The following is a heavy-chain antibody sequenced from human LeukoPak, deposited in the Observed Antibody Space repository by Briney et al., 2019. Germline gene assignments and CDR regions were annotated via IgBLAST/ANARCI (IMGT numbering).Heavy chain of an antibody. V-gene: IGHV1-18*04. J-gene: IGHJ4*02. CDR1: GYTFNSYG. CDR2: ISPYTGNT. CDR3: AREQYDHVWGSYRRSFDY. Sequence: ASVKVSCKTSGYTFNSYGISWVRQAPGQGLEWMGSISPYTGNTKYAESLQGRVILTTDTSTRTAYMELRSLRSDDTAVFYCAREQYDHVWGSYRRSFDYWGQGTLVTVSS. D-gene: IGHD3-16*02.